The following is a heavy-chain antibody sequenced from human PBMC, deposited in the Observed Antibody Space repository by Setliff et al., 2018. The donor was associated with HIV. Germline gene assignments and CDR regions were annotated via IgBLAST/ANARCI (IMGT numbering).Heavy chain of an antibody. J-gene: IGHJ4*02. V-gene: IGHV3-21*01. D-gene: IGHD6-6*01. CDR2: ISSSSSYI. CDR1: GFTFSSYS. CDR3: AMFSSSSG. Sequence: GGSLRLSCAASGFTFSSYSMNWVRQAPGKGLEWVSSISSSSSYIYYAHSVKGRFTISRDNAKNTLYLQMNSLRAEDTAVYYCAMFSSSSGWGQGTQVTVSS.